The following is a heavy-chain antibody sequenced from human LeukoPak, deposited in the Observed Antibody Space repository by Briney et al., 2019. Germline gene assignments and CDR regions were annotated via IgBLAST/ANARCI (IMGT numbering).Heavy chain of an antibody. J-gene: IGHJ6*02. Sequence: GGSPRLSCAASGFIVSENYMGWVRQAPGKGLEWVSTVYSGGLTFYADPVKGRFTISRDNSKNTLYLQMSSLRAEDTAVYYCVRDRWPGLGDFWGQGTTVTISS. V-gene: IGHV3-66*01. CDR1: GFIVSENY. D-gene: IGHD6-19*01. CDR2: VYSGGLT. CDR3: VRDRWPGLGDF.